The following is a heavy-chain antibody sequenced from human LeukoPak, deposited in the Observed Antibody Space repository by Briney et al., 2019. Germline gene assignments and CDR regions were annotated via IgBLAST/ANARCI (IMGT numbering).Heavy chain of an antibody. V-gene: IGHV3-30*18. Sequence: PGGSLRLCCAASGFTFSSYGMHWVRQAPGKGLEWVAVISYDGSNKYYADSVKGRFTISRDNSKNTLYLQMNSLRAEDTAVYYCAKDIGYSSSSGIDYWGQGTLVTVSS. CDR1: GFTFSSYG. D-gene: IGHD6-6*01. J-gene: IGHJ4*02. CDR2: ISYDGSNK. CDR3: AKDIGYSSSSGIDY.